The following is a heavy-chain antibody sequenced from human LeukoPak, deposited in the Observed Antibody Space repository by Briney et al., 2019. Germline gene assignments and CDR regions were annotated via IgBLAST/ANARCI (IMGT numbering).Heavy chain of an antibody. Sequence: ASVKVSCKASGYTFTGYYMHWVRQAPGQGLEWMGWLNPYSGGTNYAQRFQGRVTLTRDTSISTAYMELSRLTSDDTAVYYCAREIATVSFDPWGQGTLVTVSS. CDR2: LNPYSGGT. J-gene: IGHJ5*02. CDR1: GYTFTGYY. CDR3: AREIATVSFDP. V-gene: IGHV1-2*02.